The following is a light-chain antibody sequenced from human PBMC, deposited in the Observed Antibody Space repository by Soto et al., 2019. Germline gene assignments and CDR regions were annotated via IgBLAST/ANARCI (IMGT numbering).Light chain of an antibody. Sequence: DTVLTQSPGTLSLSPGERATLSCRASQSVSSSYSAWYQQKPGQAPRLLIYGSSASATGIPDRFSGSGSGTDFTLTISRLEPEDVAVYYCLQYGSSPPLAFGGGTKVEIK. J-gene: IGKJ4*01. CDR1: QSVSSSY. CDR2: GSS. V-gene: IGKV3-20*01. CDR3: LQYGSSPPLA.